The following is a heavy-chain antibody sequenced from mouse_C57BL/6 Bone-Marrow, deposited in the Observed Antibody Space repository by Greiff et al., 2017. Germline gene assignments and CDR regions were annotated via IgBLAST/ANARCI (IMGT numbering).Heavy chain of an antibody. V-gene: IGHV1-69*01. Sequence: VQLQQPGAELVMPGASVKLSCKASGYTFTSYWMHWVKQRPGQGLEWIGEIDPSDSYTKYNQKFKGKSTLTVDKSSSTAYMQLSSLTSEDSAVYYCSRGECAHYYGSSYGFAYWGQGTLVTVSA. CDR3: SRGECAHYYGSSYGFAY. D-gene: IGHD1-1*01. J-gene: IGHJ3*01. CDR2: IDPSDSYT. CDR1: GYTFTSYW.